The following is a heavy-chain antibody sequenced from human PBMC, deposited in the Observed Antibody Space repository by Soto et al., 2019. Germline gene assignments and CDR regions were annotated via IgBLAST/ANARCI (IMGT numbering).Heavy chain of an antibody. CDR1: IGSISSSHW. CDR3: AGRDYIWGSPF. Sequence: QVQLHESGPGLVKPSGTLSLTCDVSIGSISSSHWWRWVRQPPGKGLEWIGDVSQSGKTNYNPSPKSRVTISLDKSKNQFSLNLSSVTAAETAMYSCAGRDYIWGSPFWGQGTMVTVSS. CDR2: VSQSGKT. D-gene: IGHD3-16*01. J-gene: IGHJ3*01. V-gene: IGHV4-4*02.